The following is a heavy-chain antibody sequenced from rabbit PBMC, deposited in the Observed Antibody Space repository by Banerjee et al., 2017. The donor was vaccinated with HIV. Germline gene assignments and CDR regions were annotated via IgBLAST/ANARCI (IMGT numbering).Heavy chain of an antibody. J-gene: IGHJ4*01. CDR2: IDAGSTGNT. CDR1: GFSFSSSYY. CDR3: VRETETYAGYAGYGYYFDL. D-gene: IGHD7-1*01. V-gene: IGHV1S45*01. Sequence: QEQLVESGGGLVQPEGSLTLTCTASGFSFSSSYYMCWVRQAPGKGPEWIACIDAGSTGNTYYVSWAKGRFTISKTSSTTVTLQMTSLTAADTATYFCVRETETYAGYAGYGYYFDLWGPGTLVTVS.